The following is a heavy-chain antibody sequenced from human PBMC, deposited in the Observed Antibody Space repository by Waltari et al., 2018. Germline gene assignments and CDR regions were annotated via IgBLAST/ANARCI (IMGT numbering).Heavy chain of an antibody. CDR3: VRGGPGDYAFDI. D-gene: IGHD4-17*01. Sequence: EVQLVESGGGLVQPGQSLRLSCAASGFTFSTYSMNWVRQAPGKGLEWVSYISGSSSIIYYTDSVKGRFTITRDNDENSLYLQMNSLRAEDTAVCYCVRGGPGDYAFDIWGQGTMVTVSS. CDR1: GFTFSTYS. J-gene: IGHJ3*02. V-gene: IGHV3-48*01. CDR2: ISGSSSII.